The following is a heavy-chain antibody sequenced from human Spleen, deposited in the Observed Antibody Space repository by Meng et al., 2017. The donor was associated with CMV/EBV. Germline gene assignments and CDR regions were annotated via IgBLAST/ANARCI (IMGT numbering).Heavy chain of an antibody. D-gene: IGHD2-2*01. CDR1: GGTFSSYT. J-gene: IGHJ6*02. V-gene: IGHV1-69*02. CDR2: IIPILGIA. CDR3: ARMTAALRYGMDV. Sequence: SVKVSCKASGGTFSSYTISWVRQAPGQGLEWMGRIIPILGIANYAQKFQGRVTITADKSTSTAYMELSSLRSEDTAVYYCARMTAALRYGMDVWGPGTTVTVSS.